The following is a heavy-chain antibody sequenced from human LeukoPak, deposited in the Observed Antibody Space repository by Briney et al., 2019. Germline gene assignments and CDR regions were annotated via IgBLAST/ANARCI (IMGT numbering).Heavy chain of an antibody. J-gene: IGHJ5*02. Sequence: SETLSLTCAVYGGSFSDYYWSWIRQPPGKGLEWIGEIHHSGRTNYNASLKSRVTISVDTSKNQFSLRLSSVTAADTAVYYCAPRGDIEHSYGYGKWFDPWGQGTLVTVSS. V-gene: IGHV4-34*01. D-gene: IGHD5-18*01. CDR2: IHHSGRT. CDR1: GGSFSDYY. CDR3: APRGDIEHSYGYGKWFDP.